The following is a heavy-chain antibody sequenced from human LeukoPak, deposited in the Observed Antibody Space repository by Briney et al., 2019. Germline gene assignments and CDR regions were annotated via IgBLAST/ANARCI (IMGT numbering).Heavy chain of an antibody. CDR3: ARVRGDLETMLDY. Sequence: ASVKVSCKASGYTFTSYYIHWVRQAPGQGLEWMGLINPSGGITSYARKFQGRVTMTGDTSTSTVYMELSSLRSEDTAVYYCARVRGDLETMLDYWGQGTLVTVSS. J-gene: IGHJ4*02. V-gene: IGHV1-46*01. CDR2: INPSGGIT. CDR1: GYTFTSYY. D-gene: IGHD2-21*02.